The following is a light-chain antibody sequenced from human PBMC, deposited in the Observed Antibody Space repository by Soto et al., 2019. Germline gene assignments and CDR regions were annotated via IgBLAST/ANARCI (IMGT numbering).Light chain of an antibody. CDR2: GAS. V-gene: IGKV3-20*01. Sequence: DIVLTQSPGTLSLSPGERATLSCMASQSVSSSYLAWYQQKPGQPPRLLIYGASSRATGIPDRFSGSGSGTEFTLTISSLQPDDFATYYCQQYNSYSGTFGQGTKVDI. J-gene: IGKJ1*01. CDR1: QSVSSSY. CDR3: QQYNSYSGT.